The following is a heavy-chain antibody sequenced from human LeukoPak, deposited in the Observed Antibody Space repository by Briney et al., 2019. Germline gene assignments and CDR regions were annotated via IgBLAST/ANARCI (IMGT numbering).Heavy chain of an antibody. CDR3: AREIRSGYYFWFDP. CDR1: GYTFTSYD. J-gene: IGHJ5*02. Sequence: ASVKVSCKASGYTFTSYDINWVRQATGQGLEWMGWMNPNSGNTGYAQKFQGRVTMTRNTSISTAYMELSSLRSEDTAVYHCAREIRSGYYFWFDPWGQGTLVTVSS. D-gene: IGHD3-22*01. V-gene: IGHV1-8*01. CDR2: MNPNSGNT.